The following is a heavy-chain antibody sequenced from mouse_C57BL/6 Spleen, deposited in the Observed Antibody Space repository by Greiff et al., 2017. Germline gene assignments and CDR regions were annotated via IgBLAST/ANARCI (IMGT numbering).Heavy chain of an antibody. CDR1: GYSITSDY. D-gene: IGHD2-4*01. Sequence: EVQLQESGPGLAKPSQTLSLTCSVTGYSITSDYWNWTRKFPGNKLEYMGYISYSGSTYYNPSLKSRISITRDTSKNQYYLQLNSVTTEDTATYYCARYTMRGYYAMDYWGQGTSVTVSS. CDR2: ISYSGST. V-gene: IGHV3-8*01. CDR3: ARYTMRGYYAMDY. J-gene: IGHJ4*01.